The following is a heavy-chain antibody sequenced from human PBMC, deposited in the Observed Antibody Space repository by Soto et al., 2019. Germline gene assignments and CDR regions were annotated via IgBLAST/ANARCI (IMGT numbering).Heavy chain of an antibody. CDR3: ATDTAAATPYYFDY. CDR2: IYYSGST. V-gene: IGHV4-59*01. D-gene: IGHD6-13*01. Sequence: SETLSLTCTVSGGSISSYYWSWIRQPPGKGLEWIGYIYYSGSTNYNPSLKSRVTISVDTSKNQFSLKLSSVTAADTAVYYCATDTAAATPYYFDYWGQGTLVTVSS. J-gene: IGHJ4*02. CDR1: GGSISSYY.